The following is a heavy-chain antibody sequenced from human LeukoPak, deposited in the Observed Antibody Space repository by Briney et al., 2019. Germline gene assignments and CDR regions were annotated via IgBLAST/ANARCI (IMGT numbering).Heavy chain of an antibody. D-gene: IGHD2-15*01. Sequence: GGSLRLSCAASGFTFSSYGMNWVRQAPGKGLEWVAVISYDGSNKYYADSVKGRFTISRDNSKNTLYLQMNSLRAEDTDVYYCANGGWGNWGQGTLVTVSS. J-gene: IGHJ4*02. CDR2: ISYDGSNK. CDR3: ANGGWGN. CDR1: GFTFSSYG. V-gene: IGHV3-30*18.